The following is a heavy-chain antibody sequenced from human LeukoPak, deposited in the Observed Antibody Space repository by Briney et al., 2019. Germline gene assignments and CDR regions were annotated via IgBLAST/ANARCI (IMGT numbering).Heavy chain of an antibody. CDR1: GGSISSYY. CDR2: FYPSGST. Sequence: SETLSLTCTVSGGSISSYYWSWIRQPAGKGLEWVGRFYPSGSTNYNPSLKGRVTMSVDTSKNQFSLKLTSVTAADTAVYYCATESSSTTYRALDYWGQGTLVTVSS. D-gene: IGHD2-2*01. J-gene: IGHJ4*02. CDR3: ATESSSTTYRALDY. V-gene: IGHV4-4*07.